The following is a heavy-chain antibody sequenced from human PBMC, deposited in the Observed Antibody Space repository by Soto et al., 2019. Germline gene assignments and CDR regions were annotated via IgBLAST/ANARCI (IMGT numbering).Heavy chain of an antibody. CDR1: GGSISSDDYY. CDR2: IYYSGST. D-gene: IGHD2-2*01. V-gene: IGHV4-30-4*01. J-gene: IGHJ4*02. Sequence: SETLSLTCTVSGGSISSDDYYWSWIRQPPGKGLEWIGYIYYSGSTYYNPSLKSRVTISVDTSKNQFSLRLTSVTAADTAVYYCARYYCSSTSCFLFDYWGQGTLVTV. CDR3: ARYYCSSTSCFLFDY.